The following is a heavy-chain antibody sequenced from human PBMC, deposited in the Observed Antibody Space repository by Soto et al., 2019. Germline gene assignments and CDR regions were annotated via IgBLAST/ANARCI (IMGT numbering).Heavy chain of an antibody. CDR2: IKQDGSDK. CDR3: VKVISLARADVDHLYY. D-gene: IGHD3-16*01. V-gene: IGHV3-7*01. CDR1: GFSFSSYW. J-gene: IGHJ4*01. Sequence: HPGRYVRICCAASGFSFSSYWMSWVRQAPGKGLEWVANIKQDGSDKSYVDSVKGRFTISRDNAKNTLYLQMSSLRADDTAVYYCVKVISLARADVDHLYYWTQSTLVLVS.